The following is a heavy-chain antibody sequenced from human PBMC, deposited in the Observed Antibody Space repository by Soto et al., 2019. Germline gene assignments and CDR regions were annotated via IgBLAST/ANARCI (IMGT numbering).Heavy chain of an antibody. Sequence: QVQLVESGGGLVKPGGSLRLSCAASGFTFSDYYMSWIRQAPGKGLEWVSYISSSGSHTNYADSVKGRFTIARDNAKNSLSVQMNGLRAEDTAMYYCARAIWGSSSGWEYWGQGALVTVSS. CDR2: ISSSGSHT. CDR1: GFTFSDYY. V-gene: IGHV3-11*05. D-gene: IGHD6-13*01. CDR3: ARAIWGSSSGWEY. J-gene: IGHJ4*02.